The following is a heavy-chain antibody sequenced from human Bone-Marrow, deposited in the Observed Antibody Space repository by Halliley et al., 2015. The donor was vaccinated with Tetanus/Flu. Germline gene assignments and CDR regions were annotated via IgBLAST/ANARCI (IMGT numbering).Heavy chain of an antibody. CDR3: ARASGGYSSGSDIDY. V-gene: IGHV4-59*01. CDR2: NYHSGSP. D-gene: IGHD5-18*01. Sequence: IGYNYHSGSPNYHPSLKSRVTISVDTSKNQFSLKVSSGTAADTAVYYCARASGGYSSGSDIDYWGQGTLVTVSS. J-gene: IGHJ4*02.